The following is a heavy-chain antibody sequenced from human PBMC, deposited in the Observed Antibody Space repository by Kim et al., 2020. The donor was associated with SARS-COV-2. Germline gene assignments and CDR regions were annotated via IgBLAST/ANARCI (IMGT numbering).Heavy chain of an antibody. V-gene: IGHV3-23*01. CDR1: GFTFSTYA. CDR2: ISGNGGST. J-gene: IGHJ2*01. Sequence: GGSLRLSCAASGFTFSTYAMGWVRRAPGKGLEWVSGISGNGGSTYYADSVKGRFTISRDNPKNTLYLQMNSLRAEDTAVYYCAKVGTGYWYFDFWGRGTLVTVSS. D-gene: IGHD7-27*01. CDR3: AKVGTGYWYFDF.